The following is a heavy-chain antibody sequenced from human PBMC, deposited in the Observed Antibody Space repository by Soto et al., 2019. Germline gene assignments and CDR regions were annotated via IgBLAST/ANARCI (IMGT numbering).Heavy chain of an antibody. CDR1: GVSIHNSHSF. CDR2: VYHNGGA. J-gene: IGHJ5*01. CDR3: GRVVEGATRHTDPDS. V-gene: IGHV4-39*01. D-gene: IGHD2-21*01. Sequence: TLSLPFTVSGVSIHNSHSFWAWIRQPPGKGLEFIGSVYHNGGAHYNSSLKSRVTISVDTAHNQVSLRMRSLTAADTAVYYCGRVVEGATRHTDPDSWGQGILVTVSS.